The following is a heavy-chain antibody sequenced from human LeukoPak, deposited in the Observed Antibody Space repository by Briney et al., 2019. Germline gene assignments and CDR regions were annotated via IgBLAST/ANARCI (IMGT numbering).Heavy chain of an antibody. CDR1: GGSISSYY. CDR3: AREWMVSWGIGHYYYMDV. V-gene: IGHV4-59*01. D-gene: IGHD3-16*01. J-gene: IGHJ6*03. Sequence: PSETLSLTCTVSGGSISSYYWSWIRQPPGKGLEWIGYIYYSGSTNYNPSLESRVTISVDTSKNQFSLKLSSVTAADTAVYYCAREWMVSWGIGHYYYMDVWGKGTTVTVSS. CDR2: IYYSGST.